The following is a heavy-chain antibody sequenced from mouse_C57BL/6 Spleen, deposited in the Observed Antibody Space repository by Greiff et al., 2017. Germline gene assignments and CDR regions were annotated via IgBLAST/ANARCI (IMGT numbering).Heavy chain of an antibody. Sequence: QVQLQQSGPGLVQPSQSLSITCTVSGFSLTSYGVHWVRQSPGKGLEWLGVLWSGGSTDYNAAFISRLSISKDNAKSQVFFKMNSLQADDTAIYYCARVGVYYYTWFAYWGQGTLVTVSA. CDR2: LWSGGST. CDR3: ARVGVYYYTWFAY. J-gene: IGHJ3*01. D-gene: IGHD1-1*01. CDR1: GFSLTSYG. V-gene: IGHV2-2*01.